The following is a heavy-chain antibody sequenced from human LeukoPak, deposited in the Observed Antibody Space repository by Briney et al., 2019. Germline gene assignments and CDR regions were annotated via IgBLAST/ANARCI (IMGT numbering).Heavy chain of an antibody. V-gene: IGHV4-59*12. CDR3: ARVPPQYYDFWSGYLDYYYYMDV. J-gene: IGHJ6*03. D-gene: IGHD3-3*01. Sequence: KPSETLSLTCTVSGGSISSYYWSWIRQPPGKGLEWIGYIYYSGSTNYNPSLKNRVTISVDTSKNQFSLKLSSVTAADTAVYYCARVPPQYYDFWSGYLDYYYYMDVWGKGTTVTVSS. CDR2: IYYSGST. CDR1: GGSISSYY.